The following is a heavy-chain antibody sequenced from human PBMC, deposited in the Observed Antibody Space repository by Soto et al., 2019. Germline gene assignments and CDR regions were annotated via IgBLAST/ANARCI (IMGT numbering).Heavy chain of an antibody. J-gene: IGHJ6*02. Sequence: PGGSLRLSCAASAFTFRSYAMSWVRQAPGKGLEWVSDIIDSGRDTYYADAVKGRFTISRDNSKSTLYLQMNSLRAEDTAVYYCGKGRSYYYYYGVDVWGQGTTVTVSS. D-gene: IGHD1-26*01. CDR1: AFTFRSYA. CDR3: GKGRSYYYYYGVDV. CDR2: IIDSGRDT. V-gene: IGHV3-23*01.